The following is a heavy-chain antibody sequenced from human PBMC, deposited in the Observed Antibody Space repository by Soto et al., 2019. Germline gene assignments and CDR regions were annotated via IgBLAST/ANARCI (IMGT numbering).Heavy chain of an antibody. Sequence: GESLKISCKGSGYSFTSYWISWVRQMPGKGLEWMGRIDPSDSYTNYSPSFQGHVTISADKSISTAYLQWSSLKASDTAMYHCARRNYYYYGMDVWGQGTTVTVSS. J-gene: IGHJ6*02. CDR1: GYSFTSYW. CDR2: IDPSDSYT. CDR3: ARRNYYYYGMDV. V-gene: IGHV5-10-1*01.